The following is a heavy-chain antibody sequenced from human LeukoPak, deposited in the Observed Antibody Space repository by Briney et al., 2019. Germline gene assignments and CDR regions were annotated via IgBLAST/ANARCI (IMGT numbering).Heavy chain of an antibody. Sequence: SVKVSCKASGGTFSSYAISWVRQAPGQGLEWIGGIIPIFGTANYAQKFQGRVTITADESTSAAYMELSSLRSEDTAVYYCARERSGDGYPTYWGQGTLVTVSS. J-gene: IGHJ4*02. CDR2: IIPIFGTA. D-gene: IGHD5-24*01. V-gene: IGHV1-69*13. CDR1: GGTFSSYA. CDR3: ARERSGDGYPTY.